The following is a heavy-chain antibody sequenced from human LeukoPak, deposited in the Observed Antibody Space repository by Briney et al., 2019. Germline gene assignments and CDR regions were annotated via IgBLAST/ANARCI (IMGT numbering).Heavy chain of an antibody. Sequence: PGGSLLLSCAASGFTFSSYSMNWVRPAPGKGLEWVSSISSSSSYIYYADSVKGRFTISRDNAKNSLYLQMNSLRAEDTAVYYCARIVGYYDSSGFSYWGQGTLVTVSS. V-gene: IGHV3-21*01. CDR1: GFTFSSYS. D-gene: IGHD3-22*01. J-gene: IGHJ4*02. CDR2: ISSSSSYI. CDR3: ARIVGYYDSSGFSY.